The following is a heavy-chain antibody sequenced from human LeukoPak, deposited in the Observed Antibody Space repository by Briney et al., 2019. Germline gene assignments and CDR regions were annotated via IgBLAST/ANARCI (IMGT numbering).Heavy chain of an antibody. J-gene: IGHJ4*02. D-gene: IGHD6-19*01. CDR2: INPSGGST. CDR3: ARVRSLGQWLVGQVNY. Sequence: ASVKVFCKASGYTFTSYYMHWVRQAPGQGLEWMGIINPSGGSTSYAQKFQGRVTMTRDTSTSTVYMELSSLRSEDTAVYYCARVRSLGQWLVGQVNYWGQGTLVTVSS. CDR1: GYTFTSYY. V-gene: IGHV1-46*01.